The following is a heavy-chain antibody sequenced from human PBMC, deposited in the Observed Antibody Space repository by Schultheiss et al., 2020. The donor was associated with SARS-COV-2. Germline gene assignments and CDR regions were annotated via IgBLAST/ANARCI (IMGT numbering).Heavy chain of an antibody. D-gene: IGHD2-8*01. V-gene: IGHV4-59*08. CDR2: IYYSGST. Sequence: SETLSLTCTVSGGSISSYYWSWIRQPAGKGLEWIGYIYYSGSTNYNPSLKSRVTISVDTSKNQFSLKLSSVTAADTAVYYCARLGSHCSNGVCQTYYYYYIDVWGKGTTVTVSS. CDR1: GGSISSYY. J-gene: IGHJ6*03. CDR3: ARLGSHCSNGVCQTYYYYYIDV.